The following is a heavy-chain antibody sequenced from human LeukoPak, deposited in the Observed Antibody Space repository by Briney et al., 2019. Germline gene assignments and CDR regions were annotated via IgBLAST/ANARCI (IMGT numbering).Heavy chain of an antibody. V-gene: IGHV4-59*01. D-gene: IGHD3-10*01. CDR3: ARSRGVRGVILNWFDP. J-gene: IGHJ5*02. Sequence: SETLSLTCTVSGGSISSYYWSWIRQPPGKGLEWIGYIYYGGSTNYNPSLKSRVTISVDTSKNQFSLKLSSVTAADTAVYYCARSRGVRGVILNWFDPWGQGTLVTVSS. CDR1: GGSISSYY. CDR2: IYYGGST.